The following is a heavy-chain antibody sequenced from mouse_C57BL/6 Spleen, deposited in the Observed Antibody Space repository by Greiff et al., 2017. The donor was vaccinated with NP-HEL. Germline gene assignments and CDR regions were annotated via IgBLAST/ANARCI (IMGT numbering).Heavy chain of an antibody. J-gene: IGHJ2*01. CDR3: ARQLGRVPYYYFDY. Sequence: EVQRVESGGGLVKPGGSLKLSCAASGFTFSDYGMHWVRQAPEKGLEWVAYISSGSSTIYYADTVKGRFTISRDNAKNTLFLQMTSLRSEDTAMYYCARQLGRVPYYYFDYWGQGTTLTVSS. D-gene: IGHD4-1*02. V-gene: IGHV5-17*01. CDR1: GFTFSDYG. CDR2: ISSGSSTI.